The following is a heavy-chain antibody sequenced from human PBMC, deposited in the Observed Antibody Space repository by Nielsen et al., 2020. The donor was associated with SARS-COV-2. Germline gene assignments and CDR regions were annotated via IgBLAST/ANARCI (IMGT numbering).Heavy chain of an antibody. V-gene: IGHV3-21*04. CDR1: GFTFSSYS. J-gene: IGHJ6*02. D-gene: IGHD6-6*01. CDR2: ISSSSSYI. CDR3: ARPGEYSSSSNYYYYGMDV. Sequence: GESLKISCAASGFTFSSYSMNWVRQAPGKGLEWVSSISSSSSYIYYADSVKGRFTISRDNAKNSLYLQMNSLRVEDTAVYYCARPGEYSSSSNYYYYGMDVWGQGTTVTVSS.